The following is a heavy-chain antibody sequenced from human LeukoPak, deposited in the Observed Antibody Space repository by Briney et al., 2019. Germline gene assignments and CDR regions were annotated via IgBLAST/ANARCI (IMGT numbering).Heavy chain of an antibody. V-gene: IGHV1-24*01. CDR2: FDPEDGKT. J-gene: IGHJ5*02. Sequence: ASVKVSCKVSGYSLSELSMHWVRQAPEKGLEWMGGFDPEDGKTINAQKFQGRLTMTEDTSTDTAYMELSSLRSEDTAVYYCTTVRFEVDSSGYYHNYFDPWGQGTLVTVSS. D-gene: IGHD3-22*01. CDR1: GYSLSELS. CDR3: TTVRFEVDSSGYYHNYFDP.